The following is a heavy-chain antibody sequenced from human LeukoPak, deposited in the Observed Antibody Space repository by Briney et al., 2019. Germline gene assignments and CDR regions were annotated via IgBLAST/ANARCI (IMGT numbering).Heavy chain of an antibody. CDR1: GGSITSYY. CDR3: AEAPGGRHYYYYYMDV. Sequence: KPSESLSLTCTVSGGSITSYYWSSVRQPPGKGLEWNRYIFYSGSTNYNPSRKSRVTMSLVTSKNQFSLKLSSVNVAGTCVYYCAEAPGGRHYYYYYMDVWGKGITVTVSS. CDR2: IFYSGST. D-gene: IGHD4-23*01. J-gene: IGHJ6*03. V-gene: IGHV4-59*01.